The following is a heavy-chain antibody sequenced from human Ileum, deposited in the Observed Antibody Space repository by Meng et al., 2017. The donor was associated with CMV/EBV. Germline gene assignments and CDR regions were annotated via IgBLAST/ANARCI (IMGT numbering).Heavy chain of an antibody. Sequence: KVSCKGSGYTFANYWIGWVRQKPGKGREWMGIIYPGDCDTRYSPSFQGQVTITADKSISTAYLQWSSLKSSDTAVYYCAKRFGDASGWYRGFDPWGQGTLVTVSS. CDR3: AKRFGDASGWYRGFDP. CDR1: GYTFANYW. V-gene: IGHV5-51*01. D-gene: IGHD6-19*01. J-gene: IGHJ5*02. CDR2: IYPGDCDT.